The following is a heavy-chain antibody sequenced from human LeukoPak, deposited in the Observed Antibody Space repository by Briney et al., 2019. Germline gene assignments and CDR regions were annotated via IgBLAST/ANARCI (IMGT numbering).Heavy chain of an antibody. V-gene: IGHV4-34*01. CDR3: TRRGRGGYSYGYYWFDP. J-gene: IGHJ5*02. D-gene: IGHD5-18*01. CDR2: INHSGST. CDR1: GGSFSGYY. Sequence: SETLSLTCAVYGGSFSGYYWSWIRQPPGKGLEWIGEINHSGSTNYNPSLKSRVTISVDTSKNQFSLKLSSVTAADTAVYYCTRRGRGGYSYGYYWFDPWGQGTLVTVSS.